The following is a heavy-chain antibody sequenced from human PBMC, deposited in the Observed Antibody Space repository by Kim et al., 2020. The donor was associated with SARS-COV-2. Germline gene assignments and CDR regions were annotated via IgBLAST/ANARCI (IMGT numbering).Heavy chain of an antibody. J-gene: IGHJ3*02. Sequence: SETLSLTCAVSGGSISSGGYSWSWIRQPPGKGLEWIGYIYHSGSTYYNPSLKSRVTISVDRSKNQFSLKLSSVTAADTAVYYCARGEGGYCSGGSCAGGQGAFHIWGQGTMVTVSS. CDR2: IYHSGST. D-gene: IGHD2-15*01. CDR1: GGSISSGGYS. CDR3: ARGEGGYCSGGSCAGGQGAFHI. V-gene: IGHV4-30-2*01.